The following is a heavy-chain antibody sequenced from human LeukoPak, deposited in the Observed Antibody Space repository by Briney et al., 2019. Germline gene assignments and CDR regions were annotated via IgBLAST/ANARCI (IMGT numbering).Heavy chain of an antibody. CDR1: GFTFSSYA. D-gene: IGHD3-9*01. J-gene: IGHJ4*02. V-gene: IGHV3-23*01. Sequence: GGSLRLPCAASGFTFSSYAMSWVRQAPGKGLEWVSAISGSGGSTYYADSVKGRFTISRDNSKNTLYLQMNSLRAEDTAVYYCAKDRGDILTGYYIYYFDYWGQGTLVTVSS. CDR3: AKDRGDILTGYYIYYFDY. CDR2: ISGSGGST.